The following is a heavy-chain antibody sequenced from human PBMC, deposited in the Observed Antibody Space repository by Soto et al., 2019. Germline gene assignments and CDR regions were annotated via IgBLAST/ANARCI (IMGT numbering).Heavy chain of an antibody. V-gene: IGHV4-39*01. CDR1: GVSITTRHYW. Sequence: SETLSLTCSVSGVSITTRHYWWAWIRQPPGKGLEWIGSISYSGTTDYNPSLRSRVTMYADTSRNEFSLKVISVSAVDTAVYYCARLPTGWPNWFDPWGQGTLVTVSS. J-gene: IGHJ5*02. CDR3: ARLPTGWPNWFDP. D-gene: IGHD6-19*01. CDR2: ISYSGTT.